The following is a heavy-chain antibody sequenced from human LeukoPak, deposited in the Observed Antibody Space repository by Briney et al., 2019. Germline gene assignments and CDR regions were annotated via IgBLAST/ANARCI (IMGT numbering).Heavy chain of an antibody. J-gene: IGHJ4*02. CDR1: GFTFSSYT. CDR2: ISSGNSYI. CDR3: AKDRLYDYVWGSYPYDY. V-gene: IGHV3-21*04. Sequence: GGSLRLSCAASGFTFSSYTMNWVRQAPGKGLEWVSSISSGNSYIKYADSLKGRFTISRDNAKNSLYLQMNSLRAEDTAVYYCAKDRLYDYVWGSYPYDYWGQGTLVTVSS. D-gene: IGHD3-16*02.